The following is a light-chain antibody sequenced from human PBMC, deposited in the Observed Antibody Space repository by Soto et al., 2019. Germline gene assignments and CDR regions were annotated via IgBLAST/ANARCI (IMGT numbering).Light chain of an antibody. CDR1: QSISTY. CDR2: GAS. V-gene: IGKV1-39*01. Sequence: DIQMTQSPSSLSASVGDRVTITCRASQSISTYLNWYQQTPGKAPKLLIYGASSLHSGVPSRFSGSGSGTDFTLTISSLQPEDFATYYCQQSYSTLWTFGQGTKV. CDR3: QQSYSTLWT. J-gene: IGKJ1*01.